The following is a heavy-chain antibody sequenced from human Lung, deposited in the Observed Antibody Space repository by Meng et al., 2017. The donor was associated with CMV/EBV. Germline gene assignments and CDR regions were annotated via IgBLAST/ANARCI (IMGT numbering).Heavy chain of an antibody. CDR3: ARGINGGCGD. CDR2: TYYRSKWYH. CDR1: GDIVSSNSAA. J-gene: IGHJ4*02. D-gene: IGHD4-23*01. Sequence: VKRHQSGAGLVNPSPTLSLTRAISGDIVSSNSAAWHWIWQSPSRGLEWLGRTYYRSKWYHEYAVSVKSRITISPDTPKNQFSLQLNSMTPEDTAVYYCARGINGGCGDWGQGTLVTVSS. V-gene: IGHV6-1*01.